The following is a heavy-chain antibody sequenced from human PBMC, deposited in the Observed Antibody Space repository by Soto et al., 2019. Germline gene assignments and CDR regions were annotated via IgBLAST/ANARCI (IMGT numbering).Heavy chain of an antibody. J-gene: IGHJ4*02. CDR2: IIPIFGTA. CDR1: GGTFSSYA. V-gene: IGHV1-69*13. D-gene: IGHD2-21*02. CDR3: ARDPPHIVVVTAPKRWLDY. Sequence: ASVKVSCKASGGTFSSYAISWVRQAPGQGLEWMGGIIPIFGTANYAQKFQGRVTITADESTSTAYMELSSLRSDDTAVYYCARDPPHIVVVTAPKRWLDYWGQGTLVTVSS.